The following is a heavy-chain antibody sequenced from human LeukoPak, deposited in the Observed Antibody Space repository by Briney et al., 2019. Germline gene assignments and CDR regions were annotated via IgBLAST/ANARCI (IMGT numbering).Heavy chain of an antibody. CDR2: FDPEDGET. V-gene: IGHV1-24*01. Sequence: ASVKVSCKVSGYTLTELSMHWVRQAPGKGLEWMGGFDPEDGETIYAQEFQGRVTMTEDTSTDTAYMELSSLRSEVTAVYYCATATTLSLAAQDDAFDIWGQGTMVTVSS. CDR3: ATATTLSLAAQDDAFDI. D-gene: IGHD6-6*01. J-gene: IGHJ3*02. CDR1: GYTLTELS.